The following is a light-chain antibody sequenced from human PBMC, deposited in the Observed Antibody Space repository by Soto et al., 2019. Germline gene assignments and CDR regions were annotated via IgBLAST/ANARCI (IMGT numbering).Light chain of an antibody. Sequence: QSVLTQPPSVSGAPGQRVTISCTGCRSNFGAGYDVHWYQQLPGTAPKLLIYGNSNRPSGVPDRFSGSRSGTSASLAITGLQDEDEADYYCQSYDTSLGDSRVFGTGTKLTVL. CDR3: QSYDTSLGDSRV. V-gene: IGLV1-40*01. CDR2: GNS. CDR1: RSNFGAGYD. J-gene: IGLJ1*01.